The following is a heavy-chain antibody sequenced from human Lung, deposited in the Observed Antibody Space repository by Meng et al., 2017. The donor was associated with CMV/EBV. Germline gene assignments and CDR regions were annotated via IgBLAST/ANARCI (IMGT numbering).Heavy chain of an antibody. V-gene: IGHV3-9*01. Sequence: SLKISCAASGFTFDDYAMHWVRQAPGKGLEWVSGISWNSGSIGYADSVKGRFTISRDNAKDSLYLQMNSLRAEDTALYSCAKDIAWVVMAGSAFDIWCQGTMVTVSS. CDR2: ISWNSGSI. D-gene: IGHD2-8*01. CDR1: GFTFDDYA. CDR3: AKDIAWVVMAGSAFDI. J-gene: IGHJ3*02.